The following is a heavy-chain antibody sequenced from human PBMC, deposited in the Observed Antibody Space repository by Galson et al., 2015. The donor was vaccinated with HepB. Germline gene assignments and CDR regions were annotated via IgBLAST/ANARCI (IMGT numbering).Heavy chain of an antibody. CDR2: IYPGDSDT. CDR1: GYSFTSYW. J-gene: IGHJ6*02. CDR3: ARLPYPDCTNGVCYTRYYYYGMDV. Sequence: QSGAEVKKPGESLKISCKGSGYSFTSYWIGWVRQMPGKGLEWMGIIYPGDSDTRYSPSFQGQVTISADKSISTAYLQWSSLKASDTAMYYCARLPYPDCTNGVCYTRYYYYGMDVWGQGTTVTVSS. V-gene: IGHV5-51*01. D-gene: IGHD2-8*01.